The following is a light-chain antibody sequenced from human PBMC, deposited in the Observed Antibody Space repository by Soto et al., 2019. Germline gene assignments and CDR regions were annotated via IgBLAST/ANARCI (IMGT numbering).Light chain of an antibody. J-gene: IGLJ1*01. V-gene: IGLV2-11*01. CDR3: CSYAGSYTWV. Sequence: QSALTQPRSVSGSPGQSVTISCTGTSSDVGGYNFVSWYQHHPGKAPKLMIYDVSKRPSGVPDRFTGSKSGNTASLTISGLQAEDEADYYCCSYAGSYTWVFGTGTK. CDR2: DVS. CDR1: SSDVGGYNF.